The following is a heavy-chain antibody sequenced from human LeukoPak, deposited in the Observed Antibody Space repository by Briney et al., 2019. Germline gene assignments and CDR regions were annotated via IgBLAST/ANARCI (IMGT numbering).Heavy chain of an antibody. V-gene: IGHV1-46*01. D-gene: IGHD7-27*01. CDR2: INPSGGST. CDR3: ARDPNWGRFDY. CDR1: GYTFTSYY. Sequence: ASVKVSCKASGYTFTSYYMHWVRQAPGQGLEWMGIINPSGGSTSYAQKFQGRVTMTRDMSTSTVYMELSSLRSEDTAVYYCARDPNWGRFDYWGQGTLVTVSS. J-gene: IGHJ4*02.